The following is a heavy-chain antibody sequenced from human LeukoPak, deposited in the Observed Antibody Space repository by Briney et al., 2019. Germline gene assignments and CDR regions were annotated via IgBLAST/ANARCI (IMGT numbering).Heavy chain of an antibody. Sequence: PSETLSLTCTVSGVSINISYWSWIRRPPGKGLEWIGYIYYGGSANYNPSLKSRVTISVDASKSQVSLMLSSVTAADTAVYYCARGNDYWGQGTLVTVSS. CDR2: IYYGGSA. CDR1: GVSINISY. V-gene: IGHV4-59*12. J-gene: IGHJ4*02. CDR3: ARGNDY.